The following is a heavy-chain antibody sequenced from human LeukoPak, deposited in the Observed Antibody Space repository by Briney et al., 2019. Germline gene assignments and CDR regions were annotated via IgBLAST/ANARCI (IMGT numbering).Heavy chain of an antibody. CDR2: IDTSSTYI. CDR1: GFSFSLYT. Sequence: PGGSLRLSCATSGFSFSLYTMNWVRQAPGKGLDWVSSIDTSSTYIEYADSVKGRFTISRDNAKKSLHLEMNRLRAEDTAVYYCARSHYGSGSYYLDAFDVWGQGTVVTVSS. J-gene: IGHJ3*01. CDR3: ARSHYGSGSYYLDAFDV. D-gene: IGHD3-10*01. V-gene: IGHV3-21*01.